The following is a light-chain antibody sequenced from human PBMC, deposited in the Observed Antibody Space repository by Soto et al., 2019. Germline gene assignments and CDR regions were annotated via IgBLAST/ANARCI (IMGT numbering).Light chain of an antibody. CDR2: DAS. CDR1: QSVSSY. Sequence: EIVLTQSTATLSLSPGERATLSCRASQSVSSYLAWYQQKPGQAPRLLIYDASNRATGIPARFSGSGSGTDFTLTISSLEPEDFAVYYCQQRSNQITFGQGTRLEIK. V-gene: IGKV3-11*01. CDR3: QQRSNQIT. J-gene: IGKJ5*01.